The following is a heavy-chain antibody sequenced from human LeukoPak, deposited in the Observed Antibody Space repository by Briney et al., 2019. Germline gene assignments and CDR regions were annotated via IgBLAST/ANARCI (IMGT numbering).Heavy chain of an antibody. J-gene: IGHJ4*02. Sequence: GGSLRLSCAASGFTFSNYGMHWVRQAPGKGLEWVAVIYDDGSKEYFADSVKGRFTISRDNSKNTVPLQMNSLRAEDTAVFYCARDFKSGYVDSWGQGTLVTVSS. CDR3: ARDFKSGYVDS. CDR2: IYDDGSKE. D-gene: IGHD3-3*01. CDR1: GFTFSNYG. V-gene: IGHV3-33*01.